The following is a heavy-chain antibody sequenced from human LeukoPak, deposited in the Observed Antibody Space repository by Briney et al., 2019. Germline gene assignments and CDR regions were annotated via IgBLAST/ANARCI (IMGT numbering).Heavy chain of an antibody. CDR3: ARVGKRDCSSTSCRVNWFDP. J-gene: IGHJ5*02. Sequence: ASVKVSCKASGYTFTGYYMHWVRQAPGQGLEWMGWINPNSGGTNYAQKFQGRVTMTRDTSISTAYMELSRLRSDDTAVYYCARVGKRDCSSTSCRVNWFDPWGQGTLVTVSS. CDR1: GYTFTGYY. CDR2: INPNSGGT. D-gene: IGHD2-2*01. V-gene: IGHV1-2*02.